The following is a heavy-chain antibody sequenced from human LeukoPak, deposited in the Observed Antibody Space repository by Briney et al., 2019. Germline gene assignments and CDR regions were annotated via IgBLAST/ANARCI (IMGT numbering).Heavy chain of an antibody. CDR3: ARQYHGSGSYSAFDI. CDR2: IYPGDSDT. D-gene: IGHD3-10*01. Sequence: GESLKISCKGSGYSFTSYWIGWVRQMPGKGLEWMGIIYPGDSDTRYSPSFQGQVTISADKSISPAYLQWSSLKASDTAMYYCARQYHGSGSYSAFDIWGQGTMVTVSS. CDR1: GYSFTSYW. V-gene: IGHV5-51*01. J-gene: IGHJ3*02.